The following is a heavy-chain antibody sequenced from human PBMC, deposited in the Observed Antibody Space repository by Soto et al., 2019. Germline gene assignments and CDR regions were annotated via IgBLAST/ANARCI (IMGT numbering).Heavy chain of an antibody. Sequence: GGSLRLSCAATGFTFSSYGMHWVRQAPGKGLEWVAVISYDGSKKYYADSVKGRFTISRDNSKSTLYLQMNSLRADDTAVYYCVKDRVESGLGEVDYWGQGTLVTVSS. D-gene: IGHD3-16*01. CDR3: VKDRVESGLGEVDY. V-gene: IGHV3-30*18. J-gene: IGHJ4*02. CDR1: GFTFSSYG. CDR2: ISYDGSKK.